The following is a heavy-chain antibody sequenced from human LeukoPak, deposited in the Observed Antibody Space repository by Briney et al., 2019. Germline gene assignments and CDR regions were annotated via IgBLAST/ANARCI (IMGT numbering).Heavy chain of an antibody. CDR1: GYTFTSYG. CDR3: ARGVSSSGRDTEGHFDY. V-gene: IGHV1-18*01. D-gene: IGHD6-19*01. Sequence: GASVKVSCKASGYTFTSYGISWVRQAPGQGLEWMGWISAYNGNTNYAQKLQGRVTMTTDTSTSTAYMELRSLRSDDTAVYYCARGVSSSGRDTEGHFDYWGQGTLVTVSS. J-gene: IGHJ4*02. CDR2: ISAYNGNT.